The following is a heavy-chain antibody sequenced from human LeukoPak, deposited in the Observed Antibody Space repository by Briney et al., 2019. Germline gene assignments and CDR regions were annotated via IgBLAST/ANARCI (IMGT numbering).Heavy chain of an antibody. V-gene: IGHV4-61*02. CDR2: IYTSGST. CDR3: ARESYGSGSYKDY. Sequence: SETLSLTCTVSGGSISSGSYYWSWIRQPAGKGLEWIGRIYTSGSTNYNPSLKSRVTISVDTSKNQFSLKLSSVTAADTAVYYCARESYGSGSYKDYWGQGTLVTVSS. CDR1: GGSISSGSYY. D-gene: IGHD3-10*01. J-gene: IGHJ4*02.